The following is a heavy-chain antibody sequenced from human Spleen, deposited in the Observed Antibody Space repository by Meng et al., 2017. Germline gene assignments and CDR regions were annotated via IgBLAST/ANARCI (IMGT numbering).Heavy chain of an antibody. J-gene: IGHJ4*02. CDR3: ARGPTTMAHDFDY. V-gene: IGHV4-34*01. CDR2: INHSGST. CDR1: GGSFSDSY. Sequence: QVQLQQWGEGLLKPSETLSLPCVGSGGSFSDSYWSWNRQPPGKGLEWIGEINHSGSTNYNPSLESRATISVDTSQNNLSLKLSSVTAADSAVYYCARGPTTMAHDFDYWGQGTLVTVSS. D-gene: IGHD4-11*01.